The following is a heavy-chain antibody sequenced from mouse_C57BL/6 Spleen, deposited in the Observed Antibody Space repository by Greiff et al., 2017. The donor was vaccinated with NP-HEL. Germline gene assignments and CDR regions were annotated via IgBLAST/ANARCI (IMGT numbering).Heavy chain of an antibody. CDR1: GFTFSTYG. Sequence: EVQGVESGGDLVKPGGSLKLSCAASGFTFSTYGMSWVRQTPDKRLEWVATISSGGSYTYYPDSVKGRFTISRDNAKNILNLQMSSLKSEDTAMYYCAATDSSAWFAYWGQGTLVTVSA. CDR2: ISSGGSYT. D-gene: IGHD3-2*02. CDR3: AATDSSAWFAY. J-gene: IGHJ3*01. V-gene: IGHV5-6*01.